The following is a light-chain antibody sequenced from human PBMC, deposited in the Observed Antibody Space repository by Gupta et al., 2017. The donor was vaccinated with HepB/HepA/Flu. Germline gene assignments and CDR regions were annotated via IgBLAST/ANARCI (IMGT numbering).Light chain of an antibody. CDR3: QQYGNSPRT. Sequence: EIVLTQSPGTLSLSPGERATLSCRASQSVSSSNLAWYQQKPGQAPRLLIYGAFSRATGIPDRISGSGSGTDFTLTISRLEPEDFAVYYCQQYGNSPRTFGQGTKVEIK. CDR2: GAF. V-gene: IGKV3-20*01. CDR1: QSVSSSN. J-gene: IGKJ1*01.